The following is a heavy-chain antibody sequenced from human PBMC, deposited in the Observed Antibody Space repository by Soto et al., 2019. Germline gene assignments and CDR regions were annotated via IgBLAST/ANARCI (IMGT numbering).Heavy chain of an antibody. D-gene: IGHD5-18*01. CDR3: ARTDTAMVPFDY. CDR1: GASISNSY. CDR2: IYYSGTT. Sequence: PSETLSLTCTVSGASISNSYWSWIRQPPGKRLEWIGYIYYSGTTNYNPSLNSRVTISVDTSKNQFSLTLTSVTAADTAVYYCARTDTAMVPFDYWGQGTLVTVSS. J-gene: IGHJ4*02. V-gene: IGHV4-59*01.